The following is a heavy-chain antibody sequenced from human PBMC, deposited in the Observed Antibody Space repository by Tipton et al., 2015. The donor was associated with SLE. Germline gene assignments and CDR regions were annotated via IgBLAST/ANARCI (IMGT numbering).Heavy chain of an antibody. V-gene: IGHV4-59*11. Sequence: TLSLTCNVSGGSITSHYWSWIRQPPGKGLEWIGYVDYIGSTNYNPSLKSRVTISIDTSKNQFSLKLRSVTVADTAVYYCAGDVADSDSTGIPGDFWGQGTLVTVSS. CDR3: AGDVADSDSTGIPGDF. CDR1: GGSITSHY. CDR2: VDYIGST. J-gene: IGHJ4*02. D-gene: IGHD2-8*02.